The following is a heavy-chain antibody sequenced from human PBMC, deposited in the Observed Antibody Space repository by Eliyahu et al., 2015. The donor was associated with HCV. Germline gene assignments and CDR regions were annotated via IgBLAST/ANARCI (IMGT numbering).Heavy chain of an antibody. CDR3: ARGGNSVSSDYFED. J-gene: IGHJ4*02. V-gene: IGHV3-33*01. Sequence: HWVRQTPGKGLEWVAVIWYDGSKKYYADSVEGRFTISRDNSKSTMYLQMNSLRVDDTAIYYCARGGNSVSSDYFEDWGQGTLVTVSS. CDR2: IWYDGSKK. D-gene: IGHD2/OR15-2a*01.